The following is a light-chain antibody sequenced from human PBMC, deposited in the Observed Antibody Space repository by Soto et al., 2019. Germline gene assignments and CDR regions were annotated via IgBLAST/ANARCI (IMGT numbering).Light chain of an antibody. CDR2: DAS. V-gene: IGKV3-20*01. CDR1: QTVRNNY. J-gene: IGKJ5*01. Sequence: EIVLSQSPGTLSLSPGERATLSCRASQTVRNNYLAWYQQKPGQAPRLLIYDASSRATGIPDRFSGSGSGTDFTLTISRLEPEDFAVYYCQQYSSSPITFGQGTRLEIK. CDR3: QQYSSSPIT.